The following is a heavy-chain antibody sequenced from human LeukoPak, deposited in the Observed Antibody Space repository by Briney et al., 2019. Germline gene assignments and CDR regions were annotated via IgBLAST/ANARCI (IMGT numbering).Heavy chain of an antibody. D-gene: IGHD3-10*01. J-gene: IGHJ5*02. CDR1: GASISSSSDY. CDR3: ARGGTWFGELSHQFAWFDP. Sequence: SETLSLTCTVSGASISSSSDYWTWIRQPAGKGLEWIGYIYYSGSTNYNPSLKSRVTISVDTSKNQFSLKLSSVTAADTAVYYCARGGTWFGELSHQFAWFDPWGQGTLVTVSS. CDR2: IYYSGST. V-gene: IGHV4-61*10.